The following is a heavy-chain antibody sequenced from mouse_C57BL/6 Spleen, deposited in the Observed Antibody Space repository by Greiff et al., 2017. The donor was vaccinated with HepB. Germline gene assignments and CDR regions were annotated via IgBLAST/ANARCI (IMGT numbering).Heavy chain of an antibody. J-gene: IGHJ1*03. CDR1: GFTFSDYY. CDR2: ISNGGGST. CDR3: ARQRGYYDWYFDV. Sequence: EVQVVESGGGLVQPGGSLKLSCAASGFTFSDYYMYWVRQTPEKRLEWVAYISNGGGSTYYPDTVKGRFTISRDNAKNTLYLQMSRLKSEDTAMYYCARQRGYYDWYFDVWGTGTTVTVSS. V-gene: IGHV5-12*01. D-gene: IGHD2-3*01.